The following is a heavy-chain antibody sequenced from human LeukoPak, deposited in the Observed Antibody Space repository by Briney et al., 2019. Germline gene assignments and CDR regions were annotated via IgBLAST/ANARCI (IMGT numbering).Heavy chain of an antibody. J-gene: IGHJ4*02. CDR2: ISSNGGST. V-gene: IGHV3-64*01. CDR1: GFTFSSYA. D-gene: IGHD2-2*01. Sequence: GGSLRLSCAASGFTFSSYAMHWVRQAPGKGLEYVSAISSNGGSTYYANSVKGRFTISRDNSKNTLYLQMGSLRAEDMAVYYCARDFVVVPAAIGPPGYWGQGTLVTVSS. CDR3: ARDFVVVPAAIGPPGY.